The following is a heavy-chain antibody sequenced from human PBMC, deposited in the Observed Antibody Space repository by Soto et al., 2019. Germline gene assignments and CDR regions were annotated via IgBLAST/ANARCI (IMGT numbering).Heavy chain of an antibody. Sequence: SVKVSCKASGGTFSSYAISWVRRAPGQGLEWMGGIIPIFGTANYAQKFQGRVTITADESTSTAYMELSSLRSEDTAVYYCARDWDYYYGMDVWGQGTTVTVSS. CDR2: IIPIFGTA. CDR3: ARDWDYYYGMDV. V-gene: IGHV1-69*13. CDR1: GGTFSSYA. D-gene: IGHD3-16*01. J-gene: IGHJ6*02.